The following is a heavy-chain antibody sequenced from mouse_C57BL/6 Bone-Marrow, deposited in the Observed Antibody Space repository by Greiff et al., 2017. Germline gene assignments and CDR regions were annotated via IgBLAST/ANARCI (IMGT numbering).Heavy chain of an antibody. Sequence: VQLQQSGPELVKPGASVKLSCKASGYTFTSYDINWVKQRPGQGLAWIGWIYPGDGDTNYNGKFKGKATLTADKSSSTAYMQLSSLTSEDSAVYFCASLELRAYWGQGTLVTVSA. V-gene: IGHV1S56*01. D-gene: IGHD1-1*01. CDR3: ASLELRAY. J-gene: IGHJ3*01. CDR1: GYTFTSYD. CDR2: IYPGDGDT.